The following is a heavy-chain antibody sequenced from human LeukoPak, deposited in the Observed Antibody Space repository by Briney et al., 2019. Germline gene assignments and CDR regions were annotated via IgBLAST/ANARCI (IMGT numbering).Heavy chain of an antibody. CDR3: AKCSGGNCYHSDDH. CDR2: ISGNGGGT. V-gene: IGHV3-23*01. D-gene: IGHD2-15*01. Sequence: GGSLRLSCAASGLTFSSYAMSWVRQAPGKGLEWVSGISGNGGGTYYADSVKGRFTISRDNSKNTLYLQMNSLRAEDTAVYYCAKCSGGNCYHSDDHWGQGTLVTVSP. J-gene: IGHJ5*02. CDR1: GLTFSSYA.